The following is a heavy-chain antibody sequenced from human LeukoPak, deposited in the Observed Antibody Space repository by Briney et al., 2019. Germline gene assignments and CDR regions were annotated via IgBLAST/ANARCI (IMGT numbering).Heavy chain of an antibody. V-gene: IGHV1-46*01. CDR2: INPSGSST. Sequence: ASVKVSCKASGFTFTKYYMHWVRQAPGQGLEWMGLINPSGSSTNYAQKFRGRVTMPRDTSTTTVYMELSSLRSEDTAVYYCAREKSGGYFDYGGQGTLVTVSS. D-gene: IGHD2-8*02. CDR1: GFTFTKYY. J-gene: IGHJ4*02. CDR3: AREKSGGYFDY.